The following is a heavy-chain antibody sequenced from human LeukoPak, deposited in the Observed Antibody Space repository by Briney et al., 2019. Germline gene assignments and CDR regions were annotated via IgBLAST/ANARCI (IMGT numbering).Heavy chain of an antibody. CDR1: GYTFTGDY. J-gene: IGHJ4*02. D-gene: IGHD3-10*01. CDR3: ARGATMVRGATDY. CDR2: INPNIGGT. Sequence: GASVKVSCKASGYTFTGDYMHWVRQAPGQGRWWMGWINPNIGGTNYTQKLQGRVTITRGTSIRTACMELSSLRCEDTAVYYCARGATMVRGATDYWGQGTLVTVSS. V-gene: IGHV1-2*02.